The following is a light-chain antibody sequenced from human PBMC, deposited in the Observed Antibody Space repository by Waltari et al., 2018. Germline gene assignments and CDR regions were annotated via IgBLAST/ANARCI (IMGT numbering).Light chain of an antibody. CDR3: QSYDTSLSALV. V-gene: IGLV1-40*01. J-gene: IGLJ2*01. CDR1: TSNIGAGYD. Sequence: QSVLTQPPSVSGATGQRVTISCSGSTSNIGAGYDVNWYQQLPGKAPKLLIHANSGRPSGVPVRFSCSKSGTSASLAITGLQPEDEADYYCQSYDTSLSALVFGGGTKLTVL. CDR2: ANS.